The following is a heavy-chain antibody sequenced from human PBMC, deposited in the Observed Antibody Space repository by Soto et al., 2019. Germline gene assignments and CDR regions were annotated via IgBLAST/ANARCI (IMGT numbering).Heavy chain of an antibody. CDR3: ARDPGYSYADY. D-gene: IGHD5-18*01. Sequence: QVQLVQSGAEVKKPGASVKVSCKASGYTFTSYAMHWVRQAPGQRLEWMGWINAGDGNTKYSQKFQGRVTITRDTSASTAYMELSSLRSEDTAVYYCARDPGYSYADYWGQGTLVTVSS. CDR2: INAGDGNT. J-gene: IGHJ4*02. CDR1: GYTFTSYA. V-gene: IGHV1-3*01.